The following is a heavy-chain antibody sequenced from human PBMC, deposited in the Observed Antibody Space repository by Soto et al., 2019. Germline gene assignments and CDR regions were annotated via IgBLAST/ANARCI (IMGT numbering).Heavy chain of an antibody. CDR2: MWYDGSNK. CDR1: GFTFSTYG. Sequence: QVQLVESGGGVVQPGRSLRLSCAASGFTFSTYGMHWVRQAPGKGLEWVAGMWYDGSNKYYADSVKGRFTISRDNSKNTLYLQMNSLSAADTAVYYCARDGWVVVAGLDYWGQGTLVTVSS. D-gene: IGHD2-15*01. J-gene: IGHJ4*02. CDR3: ARDGWVVVAGLDY. V-gene: IGHV3-33*01.